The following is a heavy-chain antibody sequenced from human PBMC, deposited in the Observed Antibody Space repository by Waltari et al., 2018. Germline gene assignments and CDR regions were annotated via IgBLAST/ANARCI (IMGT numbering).Heavy chain of an antibody. CDR1: GFTVSSNY. D-gene: IGHD3-9*01. V-gene: IGHV3-53*02. CDR2: IYSGGST. CDR3: AREGHVLRYFDSVSHAFDI. Sequence: EVQLVETGGGWIQPGGSLRLSCAASGFTVSSNYMSWVRQAPGKGLGWVSVIYSGGSTYYADSVKGRFPIPRDNSKNTLYLQMNSLGAEDTAVYYCAREGHVLRYFDSVSHAFDIWGQGTMVTVSS. J-gene: IGHJ3*02.